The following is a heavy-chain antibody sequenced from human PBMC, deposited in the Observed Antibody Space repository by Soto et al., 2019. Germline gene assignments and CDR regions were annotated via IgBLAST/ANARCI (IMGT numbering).Heavy chain of an antibody. CDR3: ARVGCSSTSCYYYYGMDV. CDR1: GYTFTGYY. V-gene: IGHV1-2*02. Sequence: ASVKVSCKASGYTFTGYYMHWVRQAPGRGLEWMGWINPNSGGTNYAQKFQGRVTMTRDTSISTAYMELSRLRSDDTAVYYCARVGCSSTSCYYYYGMDVWGQGTTVTVSS. CDR2: INPNSGGT. J-gene: IGHJ6*02. D-gene: IGHD2-2*01.